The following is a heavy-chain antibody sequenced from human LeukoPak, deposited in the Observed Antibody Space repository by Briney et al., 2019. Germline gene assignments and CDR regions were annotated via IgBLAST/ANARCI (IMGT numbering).Heavy chain of an antibody. J-gene: IGHJ3*02. D-gene: IGHD3-10*01. CDR2: ISYDGSNK. CDR3: ARVTYYYGSGTLKPDAFDI. Sequence: PGGSLRLSCAASGFTFSSYAMHWVRQAPGKGLEWVAVISYDGSNKYYADSVKGRFTISRDNAKNSLYLQMNSLRAEDTAVYYCARVTYYYGSGTLKPDAFDIWGQGTMVTVSS. V-gene: IGHV3-30*04. CDR1: GFTFSSYA.